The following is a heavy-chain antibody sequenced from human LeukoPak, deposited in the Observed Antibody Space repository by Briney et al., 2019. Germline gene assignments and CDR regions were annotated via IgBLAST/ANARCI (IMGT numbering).Heavy chain of an antibody. J-gene: IGHJ4*02. CDR1: GFTFISYS. V-gene: IGHV3-21*01. CDR2: ISSSSSYI. CDR3: ARDGHSSSSGLGY. D-gene: IGHD6-6*01. Sequence: GGSLRLSCAASGFTFISYSMNWVRQAPGKGLEWVSSISSSSSYIYYADSVKGRFTISRDNAKNSLYLQMNSLRAEDTAVYYCARDGHSSSSGLGYWGQGTLVTVSS.